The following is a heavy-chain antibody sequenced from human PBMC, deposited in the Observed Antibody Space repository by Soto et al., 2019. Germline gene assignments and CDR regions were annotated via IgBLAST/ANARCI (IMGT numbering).Heavy chain of an antibody. J-gene: IGHJ4*02. D-gene: IGHD3-22*01. CDR2: IIPIFGTA. CDR3: ARDSRAIQGYYYDSSGPRSFDY. Sequence: GASVKVSCKASGGTFSSYAISWVRQAPGQGLEWMGGIIPIFGTANYAQKFQGRVTITADKSTSTAYMELSSLRSEDTAVYYCARDSRAIQGYYYDSSGPRSFDYWGQGTLVTVSS. CDR1: GGTFSSYA. V-gene: IGHV1-69*06.